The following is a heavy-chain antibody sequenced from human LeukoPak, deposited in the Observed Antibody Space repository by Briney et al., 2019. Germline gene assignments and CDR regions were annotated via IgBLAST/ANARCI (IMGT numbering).Heavy chain of an antibody. CDR2: ISSSGSDI. CDR3: ARGYCGGGSCWEVDY. D-gene: IGHD2-15*01. CDR1: GFIFSSYE. Sequence: PGGSLRLSCAASGFIFSSYEMNWVRQAPGKGLEWVSFISSSGSDIYYADSVKGRFTISRDNAKNSLYLQMNNMRAEDTAVYYCARGYCGGGSCWEVDYWGQETVVTVSS. J-gene: IGHJ4*02. V-gene: IGHV3-48*03.